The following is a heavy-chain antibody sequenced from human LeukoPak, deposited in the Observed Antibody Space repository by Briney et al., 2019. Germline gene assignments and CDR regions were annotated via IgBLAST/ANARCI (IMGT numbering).Heavy chain of an antibody. CDR2: ISSSSSYI. Sequence: GGSLRLSCAASAFTFSTYSMNWVRQAPGKGLEWVSSISSSSSYIYYADSVKGRFTISRDNSKNTLYLQMNSLGAEDTAVYYCAKGPLVQYFDYWGQGTLVTVSS. D-gene: IGHD6-6*01. CDR3: AKGPLVQYFDY. V-gene: IGHV3-21*04. CDR1: AFTFSTYS. J-gene: IGHJ4*02.